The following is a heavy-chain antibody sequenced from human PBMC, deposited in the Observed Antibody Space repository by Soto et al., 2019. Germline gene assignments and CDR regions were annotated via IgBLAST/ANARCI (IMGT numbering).Heavy chain of an antibody. CDR3: ARGHSTDCSNGVCSFFYNHEMDV. Sequence: ASVKVSCKASGYSFTDYHIHWVRQAPGQGLEWLGRINPKSGGTSTAQKFQGWVAMTRDRSISTVYMELTRLRSDDTAVYFCARGHSTDCSNGVCSFFYNHEMDVWGQGTTVTVSS. J-gene: IGHJ6*02. CDR2: INPKSGGT. CDR1: GYSFTDYH. V-gene: IGHV1-2*04. D-gene: IGHD2-8*01.